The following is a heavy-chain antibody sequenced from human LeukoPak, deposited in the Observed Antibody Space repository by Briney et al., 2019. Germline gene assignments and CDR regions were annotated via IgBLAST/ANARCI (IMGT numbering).Heavy chain of an antibody. J-gene: IGHJ6*03. CDR3: ARVRYDFWSGYYYYYYMDV. V-gene: IGHV4-59*11. D-gene: IGHD3-3*01. CDR1: GGSISSHY. CDR2: IYYSGST. Sequence: SETPALTCTVSGGSISSHYWSWIRPPPGKGLGWIGYIYYSGSTNYNPSLKSRVTISVDTSKNQFSLKLSSVTAADTAVYYCARVRYDFWSGYYYYYYMDVWGKGTRVSVSS.